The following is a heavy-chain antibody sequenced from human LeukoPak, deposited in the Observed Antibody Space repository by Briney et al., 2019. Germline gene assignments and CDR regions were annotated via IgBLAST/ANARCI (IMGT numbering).Heavy chain of an antibody. V-gene: IGHV5-51*01. CDR2: IYPGDSDT. Sequence: PGGSLRLSCKGSGYSFTSYWIGWVRQMPGKGLEWMGIIYPGDSDTRYSPSFQGQVTISADKSISTAYLQWSSLKASDTAMYYCARRQGCSSTSCPPDYWGQGTLVTVSP. J-gene: IGHJ4*02. CDR3: ARRQGCSSTSCPPDY. CDR1: GYSFTSYW. D-gene: IGHD2-2*01.